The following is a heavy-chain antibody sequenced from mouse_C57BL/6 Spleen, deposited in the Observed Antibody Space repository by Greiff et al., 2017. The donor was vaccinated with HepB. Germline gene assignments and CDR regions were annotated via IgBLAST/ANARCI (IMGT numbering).Heavy chain of an antibody. J-gene: IGHJ3*01. V-gene: IGHV10-3*01. CDR3: VRGYYDYDDFAY. Sequence: VKDRFTISRDDSQSMLYLQMNNLKTEDTAMYYCVRGYYDYDDFAYWGQGTLVTVSA. D-gene: IGHD2-4*01.